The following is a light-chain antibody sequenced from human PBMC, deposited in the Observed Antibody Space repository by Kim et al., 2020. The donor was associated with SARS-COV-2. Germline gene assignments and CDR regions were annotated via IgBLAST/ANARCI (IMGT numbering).Light chain of an antibody. V-gene: IGKV3-15*01. CDR3: QQYNNWTRT. Sequence: EIVMTQSPATLSVSPGERATLSCRASQSVNSNLAWYQHRPGQAPRLLISDASTRATAVPARFSGSGTGTEFTLIISSLQSEDFAVYFCQQYNNWTRTFGQGTKVDIK. CDR1: QSVNSN. J-gene: IGKJ1*01. CDR2: DAS.